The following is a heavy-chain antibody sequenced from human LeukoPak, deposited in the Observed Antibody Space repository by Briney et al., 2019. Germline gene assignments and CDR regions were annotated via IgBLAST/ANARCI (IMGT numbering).Heavy chain of an antibody. V-gene: IGHV4-38-2*01. CDR2: IYHSGST. CDR3: ASPDY. J-gene: IGHJ4*02. Sequence: SETLSLTCAVSGYSISSGYYWGWSRQPPGKGLEWIGSIYHSGSTYYNPSLKSRVTISVDTSKNQFSLKLSSVTAADTAVYYCASPDYWGQGTLVTVSS. CDR1: GYSISSGYY.